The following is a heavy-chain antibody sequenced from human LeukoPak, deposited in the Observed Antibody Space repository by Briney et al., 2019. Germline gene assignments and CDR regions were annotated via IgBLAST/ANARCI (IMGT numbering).Heavy chain of an antibody. CDR1: GFTFSSYA. CDR2: ISGSGGST. J-gene: IGHJ3*02. D-gene: IGHD1-26*01. CDR3: AKDRMSGSWRTLHDAFDI. V-gene: IGHV3-23*01. Sequence: PGGSLRLSCAASGFTFSSYAMSWVRQAPGKGLEWVAAISGSGGSTYYADSVKGRFAISRDNSKNTLYLQMNSLRAEDTAVYYCAKDRMSGSWRTLHDAFDIWGQGTMVTVSS.